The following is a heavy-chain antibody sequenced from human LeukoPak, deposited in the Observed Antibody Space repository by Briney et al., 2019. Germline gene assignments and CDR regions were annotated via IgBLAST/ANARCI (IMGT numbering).Heavy chain of an antibody. Sequence: PGGSLRLSCAASGFTFISYSMNWVRQAPGKGLEWVSPISSSSSYIYYADSVKGRFTISRDNAKNSLYLQMNSLRAEDTAVYYCARGGVYSSGWYVDYWGQGTLVTVSS. D-gene: IGHD6-19*01. CDR1: GFTFISYS. CDR2: ISSSSSYI. CDR3: ARGGVYSSGWYVDY. V-gene: IGHV3-21*01. J-gene: IGHJ4*02.